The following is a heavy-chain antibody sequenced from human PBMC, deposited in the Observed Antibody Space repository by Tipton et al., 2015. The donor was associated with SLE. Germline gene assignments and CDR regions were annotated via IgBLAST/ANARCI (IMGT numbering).Heavy chain of an antibody. CDR2: IYNPGST. V-gene: IGHV4-38-2*01. Sequence: TLSLTCSVSGDSINNDYSWGWIRQPPGKGLEWIGTIYNPGSTYYNPSLKSRATISVDTSKNHFSLKLTSVTAADTAVYYCARYGSQMGVNAFDIWGQGTMVTVSS. J-gene: IGHJ3*02. D-gene: IGHD3-10*01. CDR1: GDSINNDYS. CDR3: ARYGSQMGVNAFDI.